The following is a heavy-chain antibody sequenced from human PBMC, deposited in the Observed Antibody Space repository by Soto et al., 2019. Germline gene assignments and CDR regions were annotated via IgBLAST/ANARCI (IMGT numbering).Heavy chain of an antibody. CDR1: GFTFSSYG. J-gene: IGHJ6*02. Sequence: SLRLSCAASGFTFSSYGMHWIRQAPGKGLEWVAVISYDGSNKYYADSVKGRFTISRDNSKNTLYLQMNSLRAEDTAVYYCAKEPKSSGWRPPYYYYYYGMDVWGQGT. CDR2: ISYDGSNK. CDR3: AKEPKSSGWRPPYYYYYYGMDV. D-gene: IGHD6-19*01. V-gene: IGHV3-30*18.